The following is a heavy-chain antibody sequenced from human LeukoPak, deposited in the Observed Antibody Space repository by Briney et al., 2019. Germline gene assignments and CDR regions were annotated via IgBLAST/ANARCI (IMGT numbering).Heavy chain of an antibody. J-gene: IGHJ4*02. Sequence: HPGGSLRLSCAASGFTFSMHWMSWVRQAPEKGLEWVASIKQDGSENKYVDSVRGRFTISRDNANKSLFLQMDSLRVEDTAVYYCARIAPRDGSGTHYREYDYWGQGTPVTVSS. CDR3: ARIAPRDGSGTHYREYDY. CDR1: GFTFSMHW. D-gene: IGHD3-10*01. CDR2: IKQDGSEN. V-gene: IGHV3-7*01.